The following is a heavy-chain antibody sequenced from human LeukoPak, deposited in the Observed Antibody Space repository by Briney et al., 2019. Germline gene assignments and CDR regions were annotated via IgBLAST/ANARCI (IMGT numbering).Heavy chain of an antibody. J-gene: IGHJ6*02. V-gene: IGHV3-7*01. Sequence: GGSLRLSCAASGFTFSSYWMSWVRQAPGKGLEWVANIKQDGSEKYYVDSVKGRFTISRDNAKSSLYLQMNSLRAEDTAVYYCAREDTEAGGSYYYYYGMDVWGQGTTVTVSS. CDR1: GFTFSSYW. CDR3: AREDTEAGGSYYYYYGMDV. CDR2: IKQDGSEK. D-gene: IGHD1-26*01.